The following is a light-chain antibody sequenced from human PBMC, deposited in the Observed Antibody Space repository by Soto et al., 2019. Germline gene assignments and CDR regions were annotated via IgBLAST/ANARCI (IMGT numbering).Light chain of an antibody. CDR3: QQYNYWPPWT. Sequence: EIVMTQSPATLSVSPGERATLSCRASQSVSSNLAWYQQKPGQAPRLLIYGVSTRATGIPARFSGSGSGTEFTLIITSLQSEDFAVYYCQQYNYWPPWTFGQGTKVEIK. V-gene: IGKV3-15*01. CDR2: GVS. CDR1: QSVSSN. J-gene: IGKJ1*01.